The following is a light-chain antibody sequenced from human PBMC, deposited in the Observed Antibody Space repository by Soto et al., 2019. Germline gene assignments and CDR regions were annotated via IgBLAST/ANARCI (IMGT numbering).Light chain of an antibody. Sequence: QSVLTQPRSVSGSPGQSVTISCTGTSSDVGGHNYVSWYQQHPGKAPKLMIYDVSKRPSGVPDRFSGSKSGNTASLTISGLQAEDEADYYCCSYAGSNTFEFGGGTKVTVL. CDR2: DVS. J-gene: IGLJ2*01. CDR1: SSDVGGHNY. V-gene: IGLV2-11*01. CDR3: CSYAGSNTFE.